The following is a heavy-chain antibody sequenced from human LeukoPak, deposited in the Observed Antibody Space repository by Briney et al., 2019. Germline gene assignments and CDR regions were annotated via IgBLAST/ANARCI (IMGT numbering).Heavy chain of an antibody. D-gene: IGHD6-13*01. Sequence: PSETLSLTCTVSGGPISSSSYYWRWIRQPPGKGLEWIGEINHSGSTNYNPSLKSRVTISVDTSKNQFSLKLSSVTAADTAVYYCARVGGSGYSSSWYYFDYWGQGTLVTVSS. CDR2: INHSGST. CDR3: ARVGGSGYSSSWYYFDY. J-gene: IGHJ4*02. V-gene: IGHV4-39*07. CDR1: GGPISSSSYY.